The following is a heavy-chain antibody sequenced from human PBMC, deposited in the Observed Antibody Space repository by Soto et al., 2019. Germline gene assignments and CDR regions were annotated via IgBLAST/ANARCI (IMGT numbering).Heavy chain of an antibody. CDR2: IGGNGDST. CDR3: AKDGPDSSDGFDV. Sequence: EAQLSESGGGLVQPGGSLRLSCAATGFTFNTYAMRWVRQAPGKGLEWVSGIGGNGDSTYYSDSVKGRFTISRDNSKNSLPLLMSSLMADDSAVYYWAKDGPDSSDGFDVWGQGTMVTVSS. D-gene: IGHD2-21*01. V-gene: IGHV3-23*01. CDR1: GFTFNTYA. J-gene: IGHJ3*01.